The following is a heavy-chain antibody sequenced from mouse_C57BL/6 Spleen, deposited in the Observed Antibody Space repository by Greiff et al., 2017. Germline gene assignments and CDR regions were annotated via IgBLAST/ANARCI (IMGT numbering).Heavy chain of an antibody. CDR2: INPSNGGT. CDR1: GYTFTSYW. V-gene: IGHV1-53*01. CDR3: ARSPHHYGSSSGYFDV. D-gene: IGHD1-1*01. Sequence: QVQLQQSGTELVQPGASVKLSCKASGYTFTSYWMPWVKQRPGQGLEWIGNINPSNGGTNYNETFKSKATLTVDKSSSTAYMQLSSLTSEDSAVYYCARSPHHYGSSSGYFDVGGTGTTGPV. J-gene: IGHJ1*03.